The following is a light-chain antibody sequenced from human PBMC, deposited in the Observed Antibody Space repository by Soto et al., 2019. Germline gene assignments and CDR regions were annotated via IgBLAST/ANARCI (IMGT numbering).Light chain of an antibody. CDR1: SSNIGRNT. V-gene: IGLV1-44*01. CDR2: SNN. Sequence: QSVLTQPPSASGTPGQRVTISCSGSSSNIGRNTVNWYQQLPGTAPKLLIYSNNQRPSGVPDRFSGSKSGTSASLAISGLQSEDEADYYCAAWDDSLNGVVFGGGTKVTGL. J-gene: IGLJ2*01. CDR3: AAWDDSLNGVV.